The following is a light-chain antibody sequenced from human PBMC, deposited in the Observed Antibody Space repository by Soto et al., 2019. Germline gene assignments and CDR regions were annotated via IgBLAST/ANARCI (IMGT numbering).Light chain of an antibody. CDR2: EVN. J-gene: IGLJ1*01. V-gene: IGLV2-14*01. CDR1: SSDVGGYTY. CDR3: SSYTSSSTLYV. Sequence: QSALTQPASVSGSPRQSITISCTGASSDVGGYTYVSWYQQHPGKAPKLMIYEVNNRPSGVSHRFSGSKSGNTASLTISGLQAEDDADYYCSSYTSSSTLYVFGTGTKLTVL.